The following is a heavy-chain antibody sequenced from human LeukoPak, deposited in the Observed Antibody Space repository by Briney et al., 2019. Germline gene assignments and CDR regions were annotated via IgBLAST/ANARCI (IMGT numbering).Heavy chain of an antibody. Sequence: GGSLRLSCAASGFTFSSYAMHWVRQAPGKGLEYVSAISSNGGSTYYANSVKGRFTISRDNSKNTLYLQMGSLRAEDMAVYYCARGEPYYDSSGYYYGTAGWGQGTLVTVSS. CDR3: ARGEPYYDSSGYYYGTAG. CDR2: ISSNGGST. CDR1: GFTFSSYA. V-gene: IGHV3-64*01. J-gene: IGHJ4*02. D-gene: IGHD3-22*01.